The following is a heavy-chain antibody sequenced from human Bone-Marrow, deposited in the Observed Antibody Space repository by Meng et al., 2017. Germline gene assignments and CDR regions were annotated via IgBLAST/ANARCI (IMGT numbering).Heavy chain of an antibody. Sequence: ASVKVSCKASGYTFTSYYMHWVRQATGQGLEWMGWMNPNSGNTGYAQKFQGRVTITRNTSISTAYMELSSLRSEDTAVYYCARAGLEPYYDILTGYYNRYYYYYGMDVWGQGTTVTVSS. CDR3: ARAGLEPYYDILTGYYNRYYYYYGMDV. CDR1: GYTFTSYY. D-gene: IGHD3-9*01. V-gene: IGHV1-8*03. CDR2: MNPNSGNT. J-gene: IGHJ6*02.